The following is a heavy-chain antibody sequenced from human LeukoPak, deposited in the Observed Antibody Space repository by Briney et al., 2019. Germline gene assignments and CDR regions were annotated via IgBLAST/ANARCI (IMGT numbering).Heavy chain of an antibody. Sequence: SVKVSCKASGGTFSSYAISWVRQAPGQGLEWMGRIIPIFGTANYAQKFQGRVTITTDESTGTAYMELSSLRSEDTAVYYCASPLLTGYYGSGSYYNGFDYWGQETLVTVSS. CDR2: IIPIFGTA. CDR1: GGTFSSYA. V-gene: IGHV1-69*05. CDR3: ASPLLTGYYGSGSYYNGFDY. J-gene: IGHJ4*02. D-gene: IGHD3-10*01.